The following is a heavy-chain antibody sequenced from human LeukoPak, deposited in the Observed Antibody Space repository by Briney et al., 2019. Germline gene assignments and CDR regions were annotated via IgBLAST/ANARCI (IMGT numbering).Heavy chain of an antibody. D-gene: IGHD3-10*01. V-gene: IGHV3-23*01. CDR2: IGAGGTFT. CDR1: GFTFSSYA. J-gene: IGHJ4*02. CDR3: AKARGVVAKGFVDY. Sequence: GGSLRLSCTASGFTFSSYAMNWVRQAPGKGLEWVSGIGAGGTFTYYADSVKGRFTISRDNSRNTLYLQMNSLRAEDTAVYYCAKARGVVAKGFVDYWGQGTLVTVSS.